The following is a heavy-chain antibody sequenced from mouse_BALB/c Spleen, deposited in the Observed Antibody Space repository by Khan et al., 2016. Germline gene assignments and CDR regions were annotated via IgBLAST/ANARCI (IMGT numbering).Heavy chain of an antibody. CDR2: IWRGGRT. CDR3: AQANYDLGYYPMYY. CDR1: GFSLTSYG. V-gene: IGHV2-5-1*01. J-gene: IGHJ4*01. Sequence: QVQLKQSGPSLVQPSQSLSITCTVSGFSLTSYGVHWVRQSPGKGLEWLGVIWRGGRTDYNAAFMSRLSITKDNSKSQVFVKMNSLQADDTALSYFAQANYDLGYYPMYYLGQGTSVPVSS. D-gene: IGHD2-4*01.